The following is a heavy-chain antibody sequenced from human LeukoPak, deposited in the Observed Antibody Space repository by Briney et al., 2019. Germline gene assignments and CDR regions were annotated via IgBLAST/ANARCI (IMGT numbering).Heavy chain of an antibody. CDR1: GGTFSSYA. J-gene: IGHJ6*03. D-gene: IGHD4-17*01. Sequence: SVKVSCKAFGGTFSSYAISWVRQAPGQGLEWMGGIIPIFGTANYAQKFQGRVTITTDESTSTAYMELSSLRSEDTAVYYCAGLITTGYYYYYYMDVWGKGTTVTVSS. CDR2: IIPIFGTA. CDR3: AGLITTGYYYYYYMDV. V-gene: IGHV1-69*05.